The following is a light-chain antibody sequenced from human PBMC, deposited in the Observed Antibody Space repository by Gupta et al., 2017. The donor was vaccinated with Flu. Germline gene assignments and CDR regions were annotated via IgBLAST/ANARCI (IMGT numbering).Light chain of an antibody. Sequence: DIRLTQSPSSLSASVGDRVTIPCRASQSISNYLNWYQQKPGKAPKLLIYAASSLQSGVPSRFSGSGSGTDFTLTISRLQPEDFATYYCQQNYSLWTFGQGTTVEV. CDR2: AAS. CDR3: QQNYSLWT. J-gene: IGKJ1*01. CDR1: QSISNY. V-gene: IGKV1-39*01.